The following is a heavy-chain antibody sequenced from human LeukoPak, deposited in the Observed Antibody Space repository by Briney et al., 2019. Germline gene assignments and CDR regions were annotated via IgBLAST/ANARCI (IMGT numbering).Heavy chain of an antibody. Sequence: GGSLRLSCAASRFSFSSYGMTWVRQAPGQGLEWVSCISGSGRSTYYAESVEGRFIISRDNAKNSLYLQMNSLRAEDTAVYYCALECGGSCLQVYYWGQGTLVTVSS. J-gene: IGHJ4*02. CDR1: RFSFSSYG. D-gene: IGHD2-15*01. V-gene: IGHV3-23*01. CDR3: ALECGGSCLQVYY. CDR2: ISGSGRST.